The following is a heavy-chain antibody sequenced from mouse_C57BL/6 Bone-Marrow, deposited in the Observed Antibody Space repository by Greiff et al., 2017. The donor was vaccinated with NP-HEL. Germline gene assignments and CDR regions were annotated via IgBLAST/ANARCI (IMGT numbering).Heavy chain of an antibody. V-gene: IGHV1-26*01. J-gene: IGHJ1*03. Sequence: EVQLQQSGPELVKPGASVKISCKASGYTFTDYYMNWVKQSHGKSLEWIGDINPNNGGTSYNQKFKGKATLTVDKSSSTAYMELRSLTSEDSAVYYCAREGYYGSRGDWYFDVWGTGTTVTVSS. CDR3: AREGYYGSRGDWYFDV. CDR2: INPNNGGT. CDR1: GYTFTDYY. D-gene: IGHD1-1*01.